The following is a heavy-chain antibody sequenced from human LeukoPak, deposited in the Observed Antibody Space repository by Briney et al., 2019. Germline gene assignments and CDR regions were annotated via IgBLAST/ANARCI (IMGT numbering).Heavy chain of an antibody. J-gene: IGHJ6*02. CDR1: GGSISSYY. Sequence: SETLSLTCTVSGGSISSYYWSWIRQPPGKGLEWIGEINHSGSTNYNPSLKSRVTISVDTSKNQFSLKLSSVTAADTAVYYCASQGGYCSGGSCYGGYYYYGMDVWGQGTTVTVSS. CDR3: ASQGGYCSGGSCYGGYYYYGMDV. V-gene: IGHV4-34*01. CDR2: INHSGST. D-gene: IGHD2-15*01.